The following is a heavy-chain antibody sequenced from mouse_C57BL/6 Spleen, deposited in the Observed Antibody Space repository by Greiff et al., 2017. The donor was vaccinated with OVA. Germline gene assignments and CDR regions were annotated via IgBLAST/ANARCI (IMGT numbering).Heavy chain of an antibody. V-gene: IGHV5-6*01. J-gene: IGHJ2*01. CDR2: ISSGGSYT. Sequence: EVQRVESGGDLVKPGGSLKLSCAASGFTFSSYGMSWVRQTPDKRLEWVATISSGGSYTYYPDSVKGRFTISRDNAKNTLYLQMSSLKSEDTAMYYCARHGPDYYGSSYDFDYWGQGTTLTVSS. D-gene: IGHD1-1*01. CDR3: ARHGPDYYGSSYDFDY. CDR1: GFTFSSYG.